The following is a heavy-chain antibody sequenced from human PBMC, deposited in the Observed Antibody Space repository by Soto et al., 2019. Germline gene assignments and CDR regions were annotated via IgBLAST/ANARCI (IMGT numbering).Heavy chain of an antibody. J-gene: IGHJ4*02. Sequence: EVHLVESGGGLVQPGGSLRLSCAASGFTFSSYSLNWVRQVPGKGLEWVSYITSSGTTVYYADSVRGRFTISRDNAKNSLYLQMNSLRDDDTSVYYCARGSSNWAYYFDFWGQGTLVTFSS. CDR1: GFTFSSYS. V-gene: IGHV3-48*02. D-gene: IGHD6-13*01. CDR3: ARGSSNWAYYFDF. CDR2: ITSSGTTV.